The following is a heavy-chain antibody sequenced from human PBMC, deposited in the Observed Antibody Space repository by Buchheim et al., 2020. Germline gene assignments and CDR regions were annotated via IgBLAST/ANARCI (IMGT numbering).Heavy chain of an antibody. Sequence: EVQLVESGGGLVQTGGSLRVSCAASGFTFSSHWIHWVRQAPGKGLEWVSRISSDGSGTNYADSVKGRFTVSRDNAPNPLYLQMNSLRAEDTAVYYCARARYSGSWFDYWGQGTL. D-gene: IGHD1-26*01. J-gene: IGHJ4*02. CDR2: ISSDGSGT. CDR1: GFTFSSHW. V-gene: IGHV3-74*01. CDR3: ARARYSGSWFDY.